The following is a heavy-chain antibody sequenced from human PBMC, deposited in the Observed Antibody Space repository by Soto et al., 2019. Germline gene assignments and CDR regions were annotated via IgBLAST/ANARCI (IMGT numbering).Heavy chain of an antibody. J-gene: IGHJ4*02. CDR1: GYTFTSYD. Sequence: ASVRVSCKGSGYTFTSYDINSVRQATGQGLEWMGWMNPNSGNTGYAQKFQGRVTMTRNTSISTAYMELSSLRSEDTAVYYCARGEDLYYFDYWGQGTLVTVSS. D-gene: IGHD2-15*01. CDR2: MNPNSGNT. CDR3: ARGEDLYYFDY. V-gene: IGHV1-8*01.